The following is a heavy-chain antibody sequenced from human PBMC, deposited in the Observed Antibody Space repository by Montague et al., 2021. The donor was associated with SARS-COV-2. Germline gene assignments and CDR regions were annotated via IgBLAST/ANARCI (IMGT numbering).Heavy chain of an antibody. D-gene: IGHD5-18*01. CDR2: IYSGGSNT. CDR3: AKSPRAYSYAFDY. Sequence: SLRLSCAASGFTFNTYAMSWVRQAPGKGLEWVSVIYSGGSNTYYADFVKGRFTISRDNSKNTLYLQMNRLRAEDTAVYYCAKSPRAYSYAFDYWGQGTLVTVSS. J-gene: IGHJ4*02. CDR1: GFTFNTYA. V-gene: IGHV3-23*03.